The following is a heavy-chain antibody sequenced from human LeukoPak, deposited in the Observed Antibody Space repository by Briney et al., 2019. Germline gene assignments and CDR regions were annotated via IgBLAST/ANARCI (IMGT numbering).Heavy chain of an antibody. V-gene: IGHV3-21*04. D-gene: IGHD4-17*01. J-gene: IGHJ4*02. CDR2: ISSSSSYI. CDR3: ARGLDYGDYFDY. CDR1: GFTFSSYS. Sequence: PGGSLGLSCAASGFTFSSYSMNWVRQAPGKGLEWVSSISSSSSYIYYADSVKGRFTISRDNSKNTLYLQMNSLRAEDTAVYYCARGLDYGDYFDYWGQGTLVTVSS.